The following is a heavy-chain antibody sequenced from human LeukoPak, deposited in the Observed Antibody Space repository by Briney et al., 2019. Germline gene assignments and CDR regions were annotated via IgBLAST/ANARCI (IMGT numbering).Heavy chain of an antibody. Sequence: ASVRVSCKASGYTFTSYGISWVRQAPGQGLEWMGWISAYNGNTNYAQKLQGRVTMTTDTSTSTAYMELRSLRSDDTAVYYCAREFQEHLYNWFDPWGQGTLVTVSS. CDR2: ISAYNGNT. J-gene: IGHJ5*02. CDR3: AREFQEHLYNWFDP. V-gene: IGHV1-18*01. D-gene: IGHD1/OR15-1a*01. CDR1: GYTFTSYG.